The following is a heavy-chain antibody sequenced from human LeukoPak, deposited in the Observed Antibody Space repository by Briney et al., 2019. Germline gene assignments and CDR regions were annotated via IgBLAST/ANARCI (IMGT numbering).Heavy chain of an antibody. CDR2: INPSGGST. CDR1: GYTFTSYY. V-gene: IGHV1-46*01. Sequence: GASVKVSCKASGYTFTSYYMHWVRQAPGQGLEWMRIINPSGGSTSYAQKFQGRVTMTRDTSTSTVYMELSSLRSEDTAVYYCARDSTGIAVAGTYDYWGQGTLVTVSS. CDR3: ARDSTGIAVAGTYDY. J-gene: IGHJ4*02. D-gene: IGHD6-19*01.